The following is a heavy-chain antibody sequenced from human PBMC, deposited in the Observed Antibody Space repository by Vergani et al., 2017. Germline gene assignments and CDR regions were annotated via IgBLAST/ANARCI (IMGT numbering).Heavy chain of an antibody. D-gene: IGHD2-21*01. J-gene: IGHJ6*03. CDR2: IKQDGSEK. CDR1: GFTFSSYW. Sequence: EVQLVESGGGLVQPGGSLRLSCAASGFTFSSYWMSWVRQAPGKGLEWVANIKQDGSEKYYVDSVKGRFTISRDNAKNTLYLQMNSLRAEDTAVYYCARGSYSTGYYMDVWGKGTTVTVSS. V-gene: IGHV3-7*01. CDR3: ARGSYSTGYYMDV.